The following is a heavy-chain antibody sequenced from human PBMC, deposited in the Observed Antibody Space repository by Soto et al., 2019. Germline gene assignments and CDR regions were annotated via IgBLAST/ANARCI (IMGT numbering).Heavy chain of an antibody. Sequence: GGSLRLSCVASGFTFGGHEMNWVRQAPGKGLEWVSYISSSGSTTYYADSVKGRFTFSRDNAKNSLYLQMNSLRAEDTAVYYCAKVGVFSFFDYWGPGTLVTVSS. CDR1: GFTFGGHE. V-gene: IGHV3-48*03. D-gene: IGHD3-10*01. CDR3: AKVGVFSFFDY. CDR2: ISSSGSTT. J-gene: IGHJ4*02.